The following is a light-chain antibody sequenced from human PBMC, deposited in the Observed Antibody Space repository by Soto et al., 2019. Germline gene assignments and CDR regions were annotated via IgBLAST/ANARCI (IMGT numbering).Light chain of an antibody. CDR1: QSVSHW. V-gene: IGKV1-5*03. CDR2: QTS. J-gene: IGKJ1*01. Sequence: DIQMTQSPSTLSASVGDTVTITCRASQSVSHWLAWFQQKPGKAPKLLIAQTSYLERGVPSRFSGSGSETEFYLAISGLQPDDFATYYCQQYYSYSRTFGQGTKVEIK. CDR3: QQYYSYSRT.